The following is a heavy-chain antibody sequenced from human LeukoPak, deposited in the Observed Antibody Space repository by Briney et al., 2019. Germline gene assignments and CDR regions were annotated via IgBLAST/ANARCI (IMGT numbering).Heavy chain of an antibody. D-gene: IGHD6-19*01. Sequence: GGSLRLSCAASGFTVSNSYMNWVRQAPGKGLEWVSLIYSGGGTYYADSVKGRFTISRDNSKNTLYLQMNSLRVEDTAVYFCAKAHSSGWYSVDYWGQGTLVTVSS. CDR1: GFTVSNSY. V-gene: IGHV3-66*01. CDR3: AKAHSSGWYSVDY. CDR2: IYSGGGT. J-gene: IGHJ4*02.